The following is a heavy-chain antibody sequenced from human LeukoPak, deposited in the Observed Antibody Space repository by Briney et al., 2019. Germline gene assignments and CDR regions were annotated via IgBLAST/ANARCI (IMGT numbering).Heavy chain of an antibody. Sequence: ASVKVSCKASGYTFTSYYMHWVRQAPGQGLEWMGIINPSGGSTSYAQKFQGRVTMTRDTSISTAYMELSSLRSEDTAVYYCARFLGVWFGESDGFDIWGQGTMLTVSS. D-gene: IGHD3-10*01. CDR3: ARFLGVWFGESDGFDI. J-gene: IGHJ3*02. CDR1: GYTFTSYY. CDR2: INPSGGST. V-gene: IGHV1-46*01.